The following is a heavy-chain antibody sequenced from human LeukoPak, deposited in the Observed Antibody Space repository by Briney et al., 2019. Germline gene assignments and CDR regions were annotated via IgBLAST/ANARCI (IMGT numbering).Heavy chain of an antibody. V-gene: IGHV4-59*01. J-gene: IGHJ4*02. Sequence: PSETLSLTCTVSGGSISFYHWSWIRQSPGKELEWIGDISESGSTNYMPSLKSRVTISVDTSNQFSLKPSSVTAADTAVYYCARAGSGWYGGRLFEFWGPGALVAVSS. CDR2: ISESGST. CDR3: ARAGSGWYGGRLFEF. D-gene: IGHD6-13*01. CDR1: GGSISFYH.